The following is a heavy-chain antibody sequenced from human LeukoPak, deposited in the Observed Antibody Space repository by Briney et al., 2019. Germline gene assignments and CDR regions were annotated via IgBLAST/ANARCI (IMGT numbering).Heavy chain of an antibody. J-gene: IGHJ4*02. CDR2: ISSSSSYI. Sequence: PGGSLRLSCAASGFTFSSYSMNWVRQAPGKGLEWVSSISSSSSYIYYADSVKGRFTISRDNAKNSLYLQMNSLRAEDTAVYYCARDRFPVLRFLEWPPFDYWGQGTLVTVSS. CDR3: ARDRFPVLRFLEWPPFDY. V-gene: IGHV3-21*01. CDR1: GFTFSSYS. D-gene: IGHD3-3*01.